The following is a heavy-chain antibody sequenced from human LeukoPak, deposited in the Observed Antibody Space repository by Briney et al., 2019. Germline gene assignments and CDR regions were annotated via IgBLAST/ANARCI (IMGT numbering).Heavy chain of an antibody. CDR2: IKQDGSEK. Sequence: GGSLRLSCAAPGFTFSSYWMSWVRQAPGKGLEWVANIKQDGSEKYYVDSVKGRFTISRDNAKNTLYLQMNSLRAEDTAVYYCAILEQWLALDHWGQGTLVRVSS. D-gene: IGHD6-19*01. J-gene: IGHJ4*02. V-gene: IGHV3-7*02. CDR3: AILEQWLALDH. CDR1: GFTFSSYW.